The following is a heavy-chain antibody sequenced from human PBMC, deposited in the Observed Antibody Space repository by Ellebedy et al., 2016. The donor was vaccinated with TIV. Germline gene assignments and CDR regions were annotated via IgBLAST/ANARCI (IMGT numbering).Heavy chain of an antibody. CDR3: AKAPTAIFAHFYYYYYYMDV. V-gene: IGHV3-23*01. CDR2: ISGSGGST. CDR1: GFTFSSYA. D-gene: IGHD2-21*02. J-gene: IGHJ6*03. Sequence: GESLKISXAASGFTFSSYAMSWVRQAPGRRLEWVSAISGSGGSTRYVDSVRGRFTISRDNFKNTLYLQMTSLRAEDTAVYYCAKAPTAIFAHFYYYYYYMDVWGKGTTVTVSS.